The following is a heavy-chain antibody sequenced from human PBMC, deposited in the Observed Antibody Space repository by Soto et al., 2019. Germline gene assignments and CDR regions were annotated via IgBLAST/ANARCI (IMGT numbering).Heavy chain of an antibody. D-gene: IGHD6-19*01. CDR2: ISAYNGDT. CDR1: GYTFTRYS. CDR3: ARDDAGSGWFLFDQ. Sequence: QVQLVQSGAEVKKPGASVRVSCKTSGYTFTRYSISWVRQAPGQGLEWMGWISAYNGDTNNAQNLQGRVTMTTDASTSTAYLELRSLSSDDTGMYSGARDDAGSGWFLFDQWGQGCLATVSS. J-gene: IGHJ4*02. V-gene: IGHV1-18*01.